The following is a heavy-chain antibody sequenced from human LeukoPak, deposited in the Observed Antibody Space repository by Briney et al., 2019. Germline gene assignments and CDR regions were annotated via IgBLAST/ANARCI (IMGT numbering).Heavy chain of an antibody. D-gene: IGHD1-26*01. CDR2: VSSDADTK. Sequence: PGGSLRLSCAASGFTFTTYSMHWVRQVPGKGLEWVAFVSSDADTKPYSDSVKGRLTVSSDNSKKTLFLQMDSLRPDDTAVYYCARESTVGGLFGFWGQGAMVIGSS. CDR1: GFTFTTYS. J-gene: IGHJ4*02. V-gene: IGHV3-30*04. CDR3: ARESTVGGLFGF.